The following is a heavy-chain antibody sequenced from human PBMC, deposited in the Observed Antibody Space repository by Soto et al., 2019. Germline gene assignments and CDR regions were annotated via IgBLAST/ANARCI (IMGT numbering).Heavy chain of an antibody. CDR1: GYSFTSYW. CDR3: ARHKSLGGNSVGRAFDI. V-gene: IGHV5-51*01. D-gene: IGHD2-21*02. CDR2: IYPGDSDT. Sequence: PGESLKISWKGSGYSFTSYWIGWVRQMPGKGLEWMVIIYPGDSDTRYSPSFQGQVTISADKAISTAYLQWSSLKASDTAMYYCARHKSLGGNSVGRAFDIWGQGTMVTVSS. J-gene: IGHJ3*02.